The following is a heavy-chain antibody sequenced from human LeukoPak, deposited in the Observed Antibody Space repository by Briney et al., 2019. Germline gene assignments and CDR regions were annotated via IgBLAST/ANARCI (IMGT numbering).Heavy chain of an antibody. CDR3: AKVLYSSGWYLGYFQH. Sequence: GGSLRLSCVASGFTFSSYAMSRVRQAPGKGLEWVSAISGSGGSTYYADSVKGRFTISRDNSKNTLYLQMNSLRAEDTAVYYCAKVLYSSGWYLGYFQHWGQGTLVTVSS. V-gene: IGHV3-23*01. D-gene: IGHD6-19*01. J-gene: IGHJ1*01. CDR1: GFTFSSYA. CDR2: ISGSGGST.